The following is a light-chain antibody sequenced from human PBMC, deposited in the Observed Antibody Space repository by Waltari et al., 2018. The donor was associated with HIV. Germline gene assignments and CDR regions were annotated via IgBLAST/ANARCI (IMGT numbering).Light chain of an antibody. Sequence: QSALTQPASVSGSPGQSITISCTGTSSDVGGYNYVSWFQQHPGKPPQLMIYDVSNRPSGVSNRFSGSKSGNTASLTISGLQAEDEADYYCSSYTSSSTLVFGTGTKVTVL. CDR2: DVS. CDR1: SSDVGGYNY. V-gene: IGLV2-14*01. CDR3: SSYTSSSTLV. J-gene: IGLJ1*01.